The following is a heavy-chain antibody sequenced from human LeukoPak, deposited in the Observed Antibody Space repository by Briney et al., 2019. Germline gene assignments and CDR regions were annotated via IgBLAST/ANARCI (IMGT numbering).Heavy chain of an antibody. V-gene: IGHV3-23*01. J-gene: IGHJ4*02. CDR3: AKGYYDYVWGSYYFDY. CDR1: GFTFSSYA. D-gene: IGHD3-16*01. Sequence: PGGSLRLSCAASGFTFSSYAMSWVRQAPGKGLEWVSAISGSGGSTYYADSVKGRFTISRDNSRDTLYLQMNSLRAEDTAVYYCAKGYYDYVWGSYYFDYCGQGTLVTVSS. CDR2: ISGSGGST.